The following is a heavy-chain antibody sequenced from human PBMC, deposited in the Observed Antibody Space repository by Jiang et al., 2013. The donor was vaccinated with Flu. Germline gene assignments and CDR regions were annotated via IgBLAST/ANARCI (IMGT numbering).Heavy chain of an antibody. CDR2: IKSDGSAT. Sequence: VQLLESGGGLVQPGGSLRLSCEASGFTFNRYWMHWVRQDPGKGLVWVSRIKSDGSATTYADSVKGRVTISRDNAENALYLQMNSLRDEDTAVYYCARGVLSGESGWYFDLWGRGTLVSVSS. D-gene: IGHD7-27*01. V-gene: IGHV3-74*02. CDR1: GFTFNRYW. CDR3: ARGVLSGESGWYFDL. J-gene: IGHJ2*01.